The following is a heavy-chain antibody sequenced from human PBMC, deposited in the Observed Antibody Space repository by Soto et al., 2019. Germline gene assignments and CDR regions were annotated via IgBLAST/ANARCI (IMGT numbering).Heavy chain of an antibody. D-gene: IGHD3-10*01. CDR1: GFTFSSYA. J-gene: IGHJ4*02. CDR2: ISGSGGST. V-gene: IGHV3-23*01. CDR3: ANSKGYGSGPY. Sequence: EVQLLESGGGLVQPGGSLRLSCAASGFTFSSYAMSWVRQAPGKGLEWVSTISGSGGSTYYTDSVKGRFTISRDNSKNTLYLQMNSLRAEDTAVYYCANSKGYGSGPYWGQGTLVTVS.